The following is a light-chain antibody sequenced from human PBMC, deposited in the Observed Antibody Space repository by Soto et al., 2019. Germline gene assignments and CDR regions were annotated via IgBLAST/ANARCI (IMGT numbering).Light chain of an antibody. J-gene: IGLJ3*02. CDR3: SSYTTSSTLV. CDR2: EVT. Sequence: QSVLTQPASVSGSPGQSITISCTGTSSDVGGYDYVSWYQHHPGKAPKLVISEVTNRPSGVSDRFSGSRSGNTASLTISGRQAEDEADYYCSSYTTSSTLVFGVGTKLTVL. CDR1: SSDVGGYDY. V-gene: IGLV2-14*01.